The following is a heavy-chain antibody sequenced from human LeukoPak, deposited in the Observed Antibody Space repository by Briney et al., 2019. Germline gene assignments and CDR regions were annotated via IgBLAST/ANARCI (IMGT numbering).Heavy chain of an antibody. CDR2: IWYDGSNK. V-gene: IGHV3-33*08. CDR1: GFTFSGYA. D-gene: IGHD5-18*01. Sequence: GGSLRLSCAASGFTFSGYAMHWVRQAPGKGLEWVAVIWYDGSNKYYADSVKGRFTISRDNSKNTLYLQMNSLRAEDTAVYYCARDLGTAMVTGGPDYWGQGTLVTVSS. CDR3: ARDLGTAMVTGGPDY. J-gene: IGHJ4*02.